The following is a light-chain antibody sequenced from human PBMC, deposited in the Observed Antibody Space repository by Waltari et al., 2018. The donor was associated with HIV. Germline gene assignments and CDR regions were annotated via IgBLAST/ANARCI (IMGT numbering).Light chain of an antibody. CDR3: YSAANYIWV. CDR2: KDN. J-gene: IGLJ3*02. CDR1: ILAKKY. Sequence: SFELTQPSSVSVSPGQTARITCSGDILAKKYVRWLQQRPGQAPLLIIFKDNERPSGLPERFSGSSTGTTVTLTISGVQVEDEADYYWYSAANYIWVFGGGTRLTVL. V-gene: IGLV3-27*01.